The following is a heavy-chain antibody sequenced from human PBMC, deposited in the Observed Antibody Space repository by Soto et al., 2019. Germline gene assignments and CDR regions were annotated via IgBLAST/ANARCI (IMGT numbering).Heavy chain of an antibody. CDR2: IKQDGSEK. CDR3: ARKPPYYYDSSGLWGYYYYYYGMDV. J-gene: IGHJ6*02. Sequence: GGSLRLSCAASGFTFSSYWMSWVRQAPGKGLEWVANIKQDGSEKYYVDSVKGRFTISRDNAKNSLYLQMNSLRAEDTAVYYCARKPPYYYDSSGLWGYYYYYYGMDVWGQGTTVTVSS. V-gene: IGHV3-7*01. D-gene: IGHD3-22*01. CDR1: GFTFSSYW.